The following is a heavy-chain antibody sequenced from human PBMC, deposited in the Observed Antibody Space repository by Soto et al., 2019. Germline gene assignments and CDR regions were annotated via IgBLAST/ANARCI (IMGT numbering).Heavy chain of an antibody. CDR2: ISYDGSNK. D-gene: IGHD6-13*01. CDR3: AKATTRIAAAWYYGMDV. Sequence: PGGSLRLSCAASGFTFSSYGMHWVRQAPGKGLEWVAVISYDGSNKYYADSVKGRFTISRDNSKNTLYLQMNSLRAEDTALYYCAKATTRIAAAWYYGMDVWGQGTTVTVSS. J-gene: IGHJ6*02. CDR1: GFTFSSYG. V-gene: IGHV3-30*18.